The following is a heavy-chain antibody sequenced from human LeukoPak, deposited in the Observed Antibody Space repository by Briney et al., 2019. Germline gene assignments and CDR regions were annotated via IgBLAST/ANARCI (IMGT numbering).Heavy chain of an antibody. CDR1: GYRFTSYW. CDR2: IYPGDSDT. J-gene: IGHJ6*04. CDR3: ARPQGRGYYGMDV. Sequence: GESLQISCKGSGYRFTSYWIGWVRQMPGKGLEWMGIIYPGDSDTRYSPSFQGQVTISADKSISTAYLQWSSLKASDTAMYYCARPQGRGYYGMDVWGKGTTVTVSS. D-gene: IGHD5-24*01. V-gene: IGHV5-51*01.